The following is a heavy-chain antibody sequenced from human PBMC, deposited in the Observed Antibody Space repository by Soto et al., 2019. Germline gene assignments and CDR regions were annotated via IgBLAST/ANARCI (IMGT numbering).Heavy chain of an antibody. Sequence: EVQLLESGGGLVQPGGSLRLSCAASGFTFSSYAMSWVRQAPGKGLEWVSAISGSADSTYYADSVKGRFTISRDNSKNTLYLQMSSLRAEDTAVYYCARRSSGWYFDYWGQGTLVPVSS. J-gene: IGHJ4*02. CDR1: GFTFSSYA. CDR3: ARRSSGWYFDY. D-gene: IGHD6-19*01. CDR2: ISGSADST. V-gene: IGHV3-23*01.